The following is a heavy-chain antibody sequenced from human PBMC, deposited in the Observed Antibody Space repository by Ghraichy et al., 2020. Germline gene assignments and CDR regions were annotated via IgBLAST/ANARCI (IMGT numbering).Heavy chain of an antibody. J-gene: IGHJ3*02. CDR2: ISGSGGSK. D-gene: IGHD2-21*01. CDR1: GFTFSSYA. V-gene: IGHV3-23*01. CDR3: AKSGYCGGDCYSVWFDI. Sequence: GGSLRLSCAASGFTFSSYAMSWVRQAPGKGLEWVSAISGSGGSKYYADSVKGRFTISRDNSKNTLYLQMNSLRAEDTAVYYCAKSGYCGGDCYSVWFDIWGPGTMVTVSS.